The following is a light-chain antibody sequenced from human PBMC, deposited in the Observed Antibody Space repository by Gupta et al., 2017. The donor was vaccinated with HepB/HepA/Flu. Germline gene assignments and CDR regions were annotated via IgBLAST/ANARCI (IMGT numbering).Light chain of an antibody. J-gene: IGLJ3*02. CDR1: TSNIVNNY. Sequence: QSVLTQPPSVSAAPGQKVTISCSGNTSNIVNNYVSWYQQLPGTAPKLLIYDNNKRPSGIPDRFSGSKSGTSATLGITGLQTGDEADYYCGTWDTSLSAGVFGGGTKLTVL. CDR2: DNN. V-gene: IGLV1-51*01. CDR3: GTWDTSLSAGV.